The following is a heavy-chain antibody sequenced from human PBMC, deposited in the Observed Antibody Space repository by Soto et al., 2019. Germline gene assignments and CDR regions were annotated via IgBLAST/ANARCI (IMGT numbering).Heavy chain of an antibody. CDR3: ASLVVVTAIGCMDV. CDR2: IIPIFGTA. Sequence: QVQLVQSGAEVKKPGSSVKVSCKASGGTFSSYAISWVRQAPGQGLEWMGGIIPIFGTANYAQKFQGRVTITADESTSTAYMELSSLRSEDTAMYYCASLVVVTAIGCMDVWGQGTTVTVSS. V-gene: IGHV1-69*01. D-gene: IGHD2-21*02. CDR1: GGTFSSYA. J-gene: IGHJ6*02.